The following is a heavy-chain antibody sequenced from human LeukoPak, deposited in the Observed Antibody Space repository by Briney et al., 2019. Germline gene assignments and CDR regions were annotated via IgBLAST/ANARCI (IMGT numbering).Heavy chain of an antibody. J-gene: IGHJ4*02. CDR3: AVGVSSGYYYSIDY. CDR2: IYTSGST. V-gene: IGHV4-4*07. CDR1: GGSISSYY. D-gene: IGHD3-22*01. Sequence: PSETLSLTCTVSGGSISSYYWSWIRQPAGKGLEWIGRIYTSGSTNYNPSLKSRVTMSVGTSKNQFSLKLSSVTAADTAVYYCAVGVSSGYYYSIDYWGQGTLVTVSS.